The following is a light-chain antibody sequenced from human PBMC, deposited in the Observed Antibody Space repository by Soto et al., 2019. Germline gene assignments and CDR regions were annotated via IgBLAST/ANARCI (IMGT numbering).Light chain of an antibody. V-gene: IGLV1-51*01. J-gene: IGLJ1*01. CDR1: SSNIGGNS. CDR2: DAN. CDR3: GSWDSSLSAYV. Sequence: QSVMTQPPSVSAAPGQKVTISCSGSSSNIGGNSVSWYQQHPGTAPKLLIYDANNRPSGIPDRFSGSKSGTSATLGITGFQTGDEADYYCGSWDSSLSAYVFGAGTKVTVL.